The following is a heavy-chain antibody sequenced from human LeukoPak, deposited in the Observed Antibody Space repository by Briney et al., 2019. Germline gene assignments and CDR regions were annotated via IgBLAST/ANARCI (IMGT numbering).Heavy chain of an antibody. CDR3: AAGGYCSSTSCSAGWSDP. J-gene: IGHJ5*02. V-gene: IGHV4-34*01. CDR1: GGSFSGYY. Sequence: SETLSLTCAVYGGSFSGYYWSWIRQPPGKGLEWIGEINHSGSTNYNPSLKSRVTISVDTSKNQFSLKLSSVTAADTAVYYCAAGGYCSSTSCSAGWSDPWGQGTLVTVSS. CDR2: INHSGST. D-gene: IGHD2-2*01.